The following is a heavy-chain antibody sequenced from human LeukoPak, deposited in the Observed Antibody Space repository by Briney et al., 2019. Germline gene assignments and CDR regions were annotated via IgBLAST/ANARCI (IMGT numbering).Heavy chain of an antibody. D-gene: IGHD3-10*01. CDR2: IYHSGST. CDR3: ARVPKSYGSGSRGDY. CDR1: GYSISSGYY. Sequence: SETLSLTCAVSGYSISSGYYWGWIRQPPGKGLEWIGSIYHSGSTYYNPSLKSRVTISVDTSKNQFSLKLSSVTAADTAVYYCARVPKSYGSGSRGDYWGQGTLVTVSS. V-gene: IGHV4-38-2*01. J-gene: IGHJ4*02.